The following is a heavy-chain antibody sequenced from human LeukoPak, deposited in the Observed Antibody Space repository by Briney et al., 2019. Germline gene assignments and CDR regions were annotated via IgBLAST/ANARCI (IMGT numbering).Heavy chain of an antibody. J-gene: IGHJ6*03. CDR2: IYYSGIT. CDR3: ARESSGTYYNPLGYMDV. V-gene: IGHV4-59*12. CDR1: GDSISSYY. Sequence: PSETLSLTCTVSGDSISSYYWYWFRQPPGKELEWIACIYYSGITHYNPSLKSRVTISLDTSKNQFSLRLSSVTAADTAVYYCARESSGTYYNPLGYMDVWGKGTTVTVSS. D-gene: IGHD3-10*01.